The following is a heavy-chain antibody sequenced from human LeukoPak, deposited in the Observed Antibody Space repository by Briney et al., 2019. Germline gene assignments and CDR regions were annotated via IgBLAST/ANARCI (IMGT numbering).Heavy chain of an antibody. V-gene: IGHV6-1*01. CDR2: TYYKSKWYN. J-gene: IGHJ6*02. Sequence: SQTLSLTCAISGDSVSSNSAAWNWIRQSPSRGLEWLGRTYYKSKWYNDYAVSVKSRITINPDTSKNQFSLQLNSVTPEDTAVYYCERDSVSMVRGVIINYYGMDVWGQGTTVTVSS. D-gene: IGHD3-10*01. CDR3: ERDSVSMVRGVIINYYGMDV. CDR1: GDSVSSNSAA.